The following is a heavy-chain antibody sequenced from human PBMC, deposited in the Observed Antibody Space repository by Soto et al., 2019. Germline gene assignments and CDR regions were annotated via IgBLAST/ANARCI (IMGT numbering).Heavy chain of an antibody. Sequence: QVQLVESGGGVVQPGRSLRLSCAASGFTFSSYGMHWVRQAPGKGLEWVAVIWYDGSNKYYADSVKGRFTISRDNSKNTLYLQMNSLRAEDTAVYYCARARLPYSSSWTDLDYWGQGPLVTASS. CDR3: ARARLPYSSSWTDLDY. CDR1: GFTFSSYG. CDR2: IWYDGSNK. V-gene: IGHV3-33*01. D-gene: IGHD6-13*01. J-gene: IGHJ4*02.